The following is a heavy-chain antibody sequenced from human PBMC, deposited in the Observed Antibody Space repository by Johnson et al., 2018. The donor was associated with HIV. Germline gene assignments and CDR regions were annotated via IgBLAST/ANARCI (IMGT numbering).Heavy chain of an antibody. D-gene: IGHD6-13*01. CDR2: IYSGGST. CDR3: AREGAAAGPTDAFDI. Sequence: MLLVESGGGLVQPGGSLRLSCAASGFTVSSNYMSWVRQAPGKGLEWGSVIYSGGSTYYADSVKGRFTISRDNSKNTLYLQMNSRRADDTAVYYCAREGAAAGPTDAFDILGQGTMVTVSS. V-gene: IGHV3-66*01. J-gene: IGHJ3*02. CDR1: GFTVSSNY.